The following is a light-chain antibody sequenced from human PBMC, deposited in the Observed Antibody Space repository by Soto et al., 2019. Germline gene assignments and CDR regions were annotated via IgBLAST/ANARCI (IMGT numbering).Light chain of an antibody. CDR1: QSVSRN. CDR3: QQYNNWPPGT. CDR2: GAS. Sequence: EIGMTQSPATLSVALGERATLSCRASQSVSRNLAWYQQKPGQAPRLLIYGASTRAIGIPARFSGSGSGTEFILTISSLQSEDFAVYYCQQYNNWPPGTFGPGTKVDIK. V-gene: IGKV3-15*01. J-gene: IGKJ3*01.